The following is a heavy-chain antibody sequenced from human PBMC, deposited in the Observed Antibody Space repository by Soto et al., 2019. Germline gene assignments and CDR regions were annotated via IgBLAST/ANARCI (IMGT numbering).Heavy chain of an antibody. V-gene: IGHV2-5*02. CDR2: IYWDDDK. D-gene: IGHD4-17*01. J-gene: IGHJ4*02. Sequence: SGPTLVKPTQTLTLTCTFSGFSLSTSGVGVGWIRQPPGKALEWLALIYWDDDKRYSPSLKTRLTITKDTSKNQVVLTMTNMDPVDTATYYCAHTNYGDYVPAFDYWGQGTLVTVSS. CDR3: AHTNYGDYVPAFDY. CDR1: GFSLSTSGVG.